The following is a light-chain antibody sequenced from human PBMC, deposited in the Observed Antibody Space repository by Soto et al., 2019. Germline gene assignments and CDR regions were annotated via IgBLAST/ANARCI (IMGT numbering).Light chain of an antibody. V-gene: IGLV3-27*01. J-gene: IGLJ2*01. Sequence: SYELTQPSSVSVSPGQTATITCSGDILAKKYSRWFQRKPGQAPVMVIYKDSERPSGIPGRFSGSTSGTTVTLTISGAQVEDEAEYYCYSEPDSILIFGGGTKLTVL. CDR2: KDS. CDR1: ILAKKY. CDR3: YSEPDSILI.